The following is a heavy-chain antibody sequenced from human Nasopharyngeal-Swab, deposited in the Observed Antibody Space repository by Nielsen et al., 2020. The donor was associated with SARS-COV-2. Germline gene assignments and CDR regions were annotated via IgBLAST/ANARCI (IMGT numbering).Heavy chain of an antibody. V-gene: IGHV4-39*07. D-gene: IGHD6-19*01. Sequence: WIRQRPGKGLEWIGSIYYSGSSYYNPSLKRRVTISVDTSKNQLSLKLSSVTAADTAGDYCARDFEGRGWVRRWGQGTLVTVSS. CDR2: IYYSGSS. CDR3: ARDFEGRGWVRR. J-gene: IGHJ4*02.